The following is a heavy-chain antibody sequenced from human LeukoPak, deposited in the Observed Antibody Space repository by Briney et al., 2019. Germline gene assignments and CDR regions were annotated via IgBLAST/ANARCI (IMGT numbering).Heavy chain of an antibody. CDR1: GYTFTSYY. J-gene: IGHJ3*02. D-gene: IGHD5-12*01. V-gene: IGHV1-46*01. CDR2: INPSGGST. Sequence: ASVKVSCKASGYTFTSYYMHWVRQAPGQGLEWMGIINPSGGSTSYAQKFQGRVTMTRDTSTSTVYMELSSLRSEDTAVYYCARDPEAHIVATISGRREDAFDIWGQGTMVTVSS. CDR3: ARDPEAHIVATISGRREDAFDI.